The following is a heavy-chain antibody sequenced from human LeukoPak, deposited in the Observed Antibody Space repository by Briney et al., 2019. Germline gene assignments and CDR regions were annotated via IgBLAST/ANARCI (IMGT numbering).Heavy chain of an antibody. CDR1: GFTFSSYG. Sequence: PGRSLRLSCAASGFTFSSYGMHWVRQAPGKGLEWVAVIWYDGSNKYYADSVKGRFTISRDNSKNTLYLQMNSLRAEDTAVYYCAKNQQRYSNSPIDHWGQGTLVTVSP. CDR2: IWYDGSNK. D-gene: IGHD6-6*01. J-gene: IGHJ4*02. V-gene: IGHV3-33*06. CDR3: AKNQQRYSNSPIDH.